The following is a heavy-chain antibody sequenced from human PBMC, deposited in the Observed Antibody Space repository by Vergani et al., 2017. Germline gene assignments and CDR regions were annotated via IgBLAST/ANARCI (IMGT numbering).Heavy chain of an antibody. Sequence: EVQLVQSGAEVKKPGESLKISCKGSGYSFTSYWIGWVRQMPGKGLEWMGIIYPGDSDTRYSPSFQGQVTIPADKSIGTAYLEWSRLKASDTAMYYCARHGMGDIVVVVAASDYYYGMDVWGQGTTVTVSS. CDR2: IYPGDSDT. CDR1: GYSFTSYW. V-gene: IGHV5-51*01. CDR3: ARHGMGDIVVVVAASDYYYGMDV. J-gene: IGHJ6*02. D-gene: IGHD2-15*01.